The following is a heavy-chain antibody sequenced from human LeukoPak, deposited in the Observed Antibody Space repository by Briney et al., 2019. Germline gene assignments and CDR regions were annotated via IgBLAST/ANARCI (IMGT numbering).Heavy chain of an antibody. D-gene: IGHD2-15*01. CDR3: ADLGYCSGGSCYPTD. CDR1: GYTFTSYD. V-gene: IGHV1-8*01. CDR2: MNPNSGNT. J-gene: IGHJ4*02. Sequence: ASVKVSCKASGYTFTSYDINWVRQATGQGLEWMGWMNPNSGNTGYAQKLQGRVTMTTDTSTSTAYMELRSLRSDDTAVYYCADLGYCSGGSCYPTDWGQGTLVTVSS.